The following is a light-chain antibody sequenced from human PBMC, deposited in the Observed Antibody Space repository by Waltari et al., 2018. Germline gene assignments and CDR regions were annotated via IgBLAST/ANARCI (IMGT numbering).Light chain of an antibody. J-gene: IGKJ5*01. CDR1: QGISNT. V-gene: IGKV1-13*02. CDR2: DAS. CDR3: QQFKSYPIT. Sequence: AIQLTQSPSSLSASVGDRVTVTCRASQGISNTLAWYQQKPGKAPKLLIYDASTLESGVPSRFSGSGSGTDFTLTISSLQPEDFATDYCQQFKSYPITFGQGTRLEI.